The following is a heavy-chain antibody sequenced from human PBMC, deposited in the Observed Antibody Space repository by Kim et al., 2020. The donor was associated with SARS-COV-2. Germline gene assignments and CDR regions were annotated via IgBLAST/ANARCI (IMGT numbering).Heavy chain of an antibody. V-gene: IGHV3-49*04. CDR2: IRYKAYGGST. J-gene: IGHJ4*02. Sequence: GGSLRLSCTASGFTFGDYSMTWVRQAPGKGLEWVGFIRYKAYGGSTEYAATVKSSFTISRDDSKSISYLQMNSRKTDDTAVYYCTRDLLPYASYYFAHWGQGTLVTVSS. CDR1: GFTFGDYS. CDR3: TRDLLPYASYYFAH. D-gene: IGHD4-17*01.